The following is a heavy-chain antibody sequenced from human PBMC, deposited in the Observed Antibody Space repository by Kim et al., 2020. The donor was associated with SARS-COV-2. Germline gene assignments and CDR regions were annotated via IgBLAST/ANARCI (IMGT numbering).Heavy chain of an antibody. Sequence: SETLSLTCTVSGDSVGRGSYYWSWIRQPPGKGLEWIGNIYYSGSTNYNPSLKSRVTISLHTSSKQFSLKLNSVAAADTAVYYCARDSYGFNGDYAVQFFDFWGQGTLVTVSS. D-gene: IGHD4-17*01. V-gene: IGHV4-61*01. CDR3: ARDSYGFNGDYAVQFFDF. CDR2: IYYSGST. J-gene: IGHJ4*02. CDR1: GDSVGRGSYY.